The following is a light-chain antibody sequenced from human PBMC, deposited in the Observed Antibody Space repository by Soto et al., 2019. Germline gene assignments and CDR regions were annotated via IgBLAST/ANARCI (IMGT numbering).Light chain of an antibody. Sequence: EIVLTQSPGTLSLSPGERATLSCRASQSVSSSYLAWYQQKPGQAPRLLIYGAPSRATGIPDRFSGSGSGTEFTLTISSLQSEDFAVYYCQQYNNWPRTFGQGTKVDIK. CDR3: QQYNNWPRT. J-gene: IGKJ1*01. V-gene: IGKV3-20*01. CDR1: QSVSSSY. CDR2: GAP.